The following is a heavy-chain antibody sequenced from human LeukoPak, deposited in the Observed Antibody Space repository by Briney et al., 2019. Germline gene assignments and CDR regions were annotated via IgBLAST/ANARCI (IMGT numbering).Heavy chain of an antibody. V-gene: IGHV4-39*07. CDR3: ARGSRDSSGYYDY. J-gene: IGHJ4*02. D-gene: IGHD3-22*01. CDR2: IFYSGST. Sequence: SETLSLTCTVSSGSISTSNYYWGWVRQPPGKALEWIGNIFYSGSTYYSPSLKSRVTISVDTSKNQFSLKLSSVTAADTAVYYCARGSRDSSGYYDYWGQGTLVTVSS. CDR1: SGSISTSNYY.